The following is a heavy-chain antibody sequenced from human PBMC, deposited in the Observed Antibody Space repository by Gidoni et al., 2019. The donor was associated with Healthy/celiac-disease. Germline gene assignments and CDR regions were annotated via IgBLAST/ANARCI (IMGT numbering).Heavy chain of an antibody. CDR3: ARERGFGEFYNWFDP. V-gene: IGHV1-3*01. Sequence: QVPLVQSGAAVKKPGASVKVSCKASGYTFTSYAMHWVRQAPGKRLEWMGWINAGNGNTKYSQKFQGRVTITRDTSASTAYMELSSLRSEDTAVYYCARERGFGEFYNWFDPWGQGTLVTVSS. CDR2: INAGNGNT. CDR1: GYTFTSYA. J-gene: IGHJ5*02. D-gene: IGHD3-10*01.